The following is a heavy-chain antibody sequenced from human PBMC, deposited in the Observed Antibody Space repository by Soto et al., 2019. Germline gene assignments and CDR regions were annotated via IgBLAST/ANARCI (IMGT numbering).Heavy chain of an antibody. CDR3: AKGPAVAGTDYFDY. CDR2: ISGSGGST. CDR1: GFTFSSCA. D-gene: IGHD6-19*01. J-gene: IGHJ4*02. Sequence: GGSLRLSCAASGFTFSSCAMSWVRQAPGKGLEWVSGISGSGGSTYYADSVKGRFTISRDNSKNTLYLQMNSLRAEDTAVYYCAKGPAVAGTDYFDYWGQGTLVTVSS. V-gene: IGHV3-23*01.